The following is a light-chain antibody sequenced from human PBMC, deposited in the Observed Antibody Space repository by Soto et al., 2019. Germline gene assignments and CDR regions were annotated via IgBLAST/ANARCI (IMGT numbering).Light chain of an antibody. Sequence: QSVLTQPASVSGSPGQSITISCSGTSSNVGGYNYVSWYQHHPGKAPKLMIYEVDNRPSGVSNRFSGSKSGNTASLTISGLQAEDEADYYCSSFTTGSTLVVFGGGTKVTVL. CDR3: SSFTTGSTLVV. J-gene: IGLJ2*01. V-gene: IGLV2-14*01. CDR2: EVD. CDR1: SSNVGGYNY.